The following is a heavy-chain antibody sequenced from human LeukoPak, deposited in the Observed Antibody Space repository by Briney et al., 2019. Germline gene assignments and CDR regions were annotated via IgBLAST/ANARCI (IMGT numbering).Heavy chain of an antibody. CDR2: LHTSGST. Sequence: SETLSLTCTVSGGSISSGNYYWGWDRQPAGKGLQWIVRLHTSGSTNYNPSLGSRVTISVDTSENQFSLKLRSMTAADTAVYYCARDRGGIVGDTNAFDIWGQGTMVTVSS. V-gene: IGHV4-61*02. CDR1: GGSISSGNYY. D-gene: IGHD1-26*01. CDR3: ARDRGGIVGDTNAFDI. J-gene: IGHJ3*02.